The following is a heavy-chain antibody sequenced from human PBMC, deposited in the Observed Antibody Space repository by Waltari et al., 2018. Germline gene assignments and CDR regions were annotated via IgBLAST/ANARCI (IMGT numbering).Heavy chain of an antibody. D-gene: IGHD2-2*02. CDR1: GFIFGIYG. J-gene: IGHJ4*02. CDR3: AKDAFGNTYLDF. Sequence: QVFLVESGGGAVQPGDSLRLSCVSSGFIFGIYGMHWVRQAPGKGLEWVAFTRFDGINKHYADAVKGRFAISRDNSKNTLFLQMNSLRGEDAAVYYCAKDAFGNTYLDFWGQGTLVTVSS. V-gene: IGHV3-30*02. CDR2: TRFDGINK.